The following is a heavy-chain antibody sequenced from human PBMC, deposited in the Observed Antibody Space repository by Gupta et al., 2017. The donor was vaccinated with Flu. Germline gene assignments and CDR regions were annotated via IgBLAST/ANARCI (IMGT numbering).Heavy chain of an antibody. CDR1: GFTFDDPA. Sequence: EVQLVESGGGLVQPGRSLRLSCAASGFTFDDPAMHWVRQPPGKGLEWVSGITWNSDRVHYADSVKGRFTISRDNAKNSLSLQMNSLRPEDTAFYYCARGVGSSSLFIYFDYWGQGNMVTVSS. J-gene: IGHJ4*02. CDR2: ITWNSDRV. CDR3: ARGVGSSSLFIYFDY. V-gene: IGHV3-9*01. D-gene: IGHD6-6*01.